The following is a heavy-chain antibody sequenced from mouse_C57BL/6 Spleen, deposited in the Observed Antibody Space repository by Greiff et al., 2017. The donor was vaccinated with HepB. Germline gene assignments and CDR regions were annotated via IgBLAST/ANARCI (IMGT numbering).Heavy chain of an antibody. CDR2: IYPRSGNT. D-gene: IGHD1-1*01. CDR1: GYTFTSYG. CDR3: ARVHYYGSSHWYFDV. Sequence: QVQLQQSGAELARPGASVKLSCKASGYTFTSYGISWVKQRTGQGLEWIGEIYPRSGNTYYNEKFKGKATLTADKSSSTAYMERRSLTSEDSAVYFCARVHYYGSSHWYFDVWGTGTTVTVSS. V-gene: IGHV1-81*01. J-gene: IGHJ1*03.